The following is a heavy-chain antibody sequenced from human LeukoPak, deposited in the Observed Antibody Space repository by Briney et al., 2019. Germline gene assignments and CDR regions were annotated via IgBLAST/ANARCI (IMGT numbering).Heavy chain of an antibody. Sequence: PGGSLRLSCAASGFTFSSYEMNWVRQAPGKGLEWVSYISSSGSTIYYADSVKGRFTISGDNSKNTLYLQMNSLRAEDTAVYYCARGHPYYYDSSGYYPGAFDIWGQGSMVTVSS. CDR2: ISSSGSTI. CDR1: GFTFSSYE. D-gene: IGHD3-22*01. CDR3: ARGHPYYYDSSGYYPGAFDI. V-gene: IGHV3-48*03. J-gene: IGHJ3*02.